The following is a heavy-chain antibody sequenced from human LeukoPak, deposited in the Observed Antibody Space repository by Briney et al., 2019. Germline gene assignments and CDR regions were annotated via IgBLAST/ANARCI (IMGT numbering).Heavy chain of an antibody. J-gene: IGHJ4*02. CDR2: IYYSGST. CDR1: GGSVSSGSYY. D-gene: IGHD3-9*01. Sequence: SVTLSLTCTVSGGSVSSGSYYWSWIRQPPGKGLEWIGYIYYSGSTNYNPSLKSRVTISVDTSKNQFSLKLSSVTAADTAVYYCARGKRYYDILTGYYNGHFDYWGQGTLVTVSS. V-gene: IGHV4-61*01. CDR3: ARGKRYYDILTGYYNGHFDY.